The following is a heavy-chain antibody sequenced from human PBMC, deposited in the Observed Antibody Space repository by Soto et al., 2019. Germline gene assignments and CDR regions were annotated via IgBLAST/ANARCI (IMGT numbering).Heavy chain of an antibody. J-gene: IGHJ3*02. CDR3: ARGYDFVWGSYRFDAFDI. CDR1: GYTFTNNA. V-gene: IGHV1-3*01. Sequence: ASVKVSCKASGYTFTNNAIHWLRQAPGQRLEWLGWLNAGNSNREYSQKFQGRIIMTKDTSASTAYMELSSLISEDTAVYYCARGYDFVWGSYRFDAFDIWGQGTLFLLSS. D-gene: IGHD3-16*02. CDR2: LNAGNSNR.